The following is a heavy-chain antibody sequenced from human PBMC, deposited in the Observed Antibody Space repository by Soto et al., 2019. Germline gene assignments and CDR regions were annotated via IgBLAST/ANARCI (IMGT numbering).Heavy chain of an antibody. D-gene: IGHD6-6*01. CDR1: GGSISSGDYY. J-gene: IGHJ5*02. CDR3: ARDSSSAVFDP. Sequence: SETLSLTCTVSGGSISSGDYYWSWIRQPPGKGLEWIGYIYYSGSTYYNPSLKSRVTISVDTSKNQFSLKLSSVTAADTAVYYCARDSSSAVFDPWGQGTLVTVSS. CDR2: IYYSGST. V-gene: IGHV4-30-4*01.